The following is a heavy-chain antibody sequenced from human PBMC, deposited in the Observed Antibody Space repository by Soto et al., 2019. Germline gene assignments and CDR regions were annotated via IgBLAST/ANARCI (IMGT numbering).Heavy chain of an antibody. CDR2: IIPILGIA. J-gene: IGHJ4*02. CDR1: GGTFSSYT. D-gene: IGHD2-21*01. Sequence: QVQLVQSAAEVKKPGSSVKVSCKASGGTFSSYTISWVRQAPGQGLEWMGRIIPILGIANYAQKFQGRVTITADKSTSAAYIELSILRAEDTAVYYCAGRGEIVDGYWGQGTLVTVSS. V-gene: IGHV1-69*02. CDR3: AGRGEIVDGY.